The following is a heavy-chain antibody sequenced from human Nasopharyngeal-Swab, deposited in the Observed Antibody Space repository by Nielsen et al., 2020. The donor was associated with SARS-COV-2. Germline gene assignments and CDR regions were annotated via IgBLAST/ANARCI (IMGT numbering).Heavy chain of an antibody. V-gene: IGHV3-53*01. CDR1: GFTVSGNF. D-gene: IGHD3-3*01. Sequence: GGSLRLSCAASGFTVSGNFMTWVRQAPGKGLEWVSVIYSAGQTNYADSVKGRFTISRDNPKNTLYLQMNSLRAEDTAVYYCARGVGVDDFWSGRFDYWGQGTLVTVSS. J-gene: IGHJ4*02. CDR3: ARGVGVDDFWSGRFDY. CDR2: IYSAGQT.